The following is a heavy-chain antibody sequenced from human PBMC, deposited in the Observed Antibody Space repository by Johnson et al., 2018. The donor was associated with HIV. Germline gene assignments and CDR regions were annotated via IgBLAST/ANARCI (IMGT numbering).Heavy chain of an antibody. CDR3: AIIPPGGAGKGADAFDI. CDR2: IYSGGST. CDR1: GFTVSSNY. Sequence: VHLVESGGNLVQPGGSLRLSCAASGFTVSSNYMSWVRQAPGKGLEWVSVIYSGGSTYYADSVKGRFTISRDNSKNTLYLQMNSLRAEDTAVYYCAIIPPGGAGKGADAFDIWGQGTMVTVSS. J-gene: IGHJ3*02. V-gene: IGHV3-66*01. D-gene: IGHD1-26*01.